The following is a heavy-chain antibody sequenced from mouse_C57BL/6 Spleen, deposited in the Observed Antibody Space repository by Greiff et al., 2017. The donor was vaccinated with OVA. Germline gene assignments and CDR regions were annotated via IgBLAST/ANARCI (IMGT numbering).Heavy chain of an antibody. CDR1: GYTFTSYW. V-gene: IGHV1-53*01. J-gene: IGHJ1*03. CDR3: ARYGNYGYFDV. D-gene: IGHD2-1*01. Sequence: QVQLKQPGTELVKPGASVKLSCKASGYTFTSYWMHWVKQRPGQGLEWIGNINPSNGGTNYNEKFKSKATLTVDKSSSTAYMQLSSLTSEDAAVYYCARYGNYGYFDVWGTGTTVTVSS. CDR2: INPSNGGT.